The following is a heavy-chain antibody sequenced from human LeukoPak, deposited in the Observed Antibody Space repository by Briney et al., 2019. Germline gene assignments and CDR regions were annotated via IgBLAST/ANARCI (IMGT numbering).Heavy chain of an antibody. CDR1: GGSISSYY. J-gene: IGHJ4*02. CDR3: ARAHQYYDYVWGSYRSYYFDY. V-gene: IGHV4-4*07. CDR2: IYTSGST. D-gene: IGHD3-16*02. Sequence: PSETLSLTCTVSGGSISSYYWSWIRQPAGKGLEWIGRIYTSGSTNYNPSLKSRVTMSVDTPKNQFSLKLSSVTAADTAVYYCARAHQYYDYVWGSYRSYYFDYWGQGTLVTVSS.